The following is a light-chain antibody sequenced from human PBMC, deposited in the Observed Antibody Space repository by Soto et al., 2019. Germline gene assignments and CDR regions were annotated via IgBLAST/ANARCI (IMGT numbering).Light chain of an antibody. CDR2: QAS. V-gene: IGKV1-5*03. Sequence: DIQMTQSPSTLSASVGDRVTITCRASQSIDNWLAWYQQKPGKAPKLLIYQASTLESGVPSRFNGGASGTEFTLTISSLQPDDFATYYCQQYSSFSLYTFGQGTKLEVK. J-gene: IGKJ2*01. CDR1: QSIDNW. CDR3: QQYSSFSLYT.